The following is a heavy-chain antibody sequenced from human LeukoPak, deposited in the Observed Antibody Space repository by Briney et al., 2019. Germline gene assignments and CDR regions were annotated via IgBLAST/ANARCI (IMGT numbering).Heavy chain of an antibody. CDR3: ARHDGSSWYYAFDV. Sequence: SETLSLTCTVSGVSISSYYWSRIRQPPGKGLEWIGYIYYSGSTNYSPSLKSRVTISLDTSKNQFSLKLSSVTAADTAVYYCARHDGSSWYYAFDVWGQGTMVTVSS. V-gene: IGHV4-59*08. D-gene: IGHD6-13*01. J-gene: IGHJ3*01. CDR2: IYYSGST. CDR1: GVSISSYY.